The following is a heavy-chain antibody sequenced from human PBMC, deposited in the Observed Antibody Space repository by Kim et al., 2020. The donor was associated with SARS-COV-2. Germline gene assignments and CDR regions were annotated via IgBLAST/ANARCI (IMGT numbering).Heavy chain of an antibody. V-gene: IGHV1-18*01. J-gene: IGHJ4*02. Sequence: ASVKVSCKASGYTFTSYGISWVRQAPGQGLEWMGWISAYNGNTNYAQKLQGRVTMTTDTSTSTAYMELRSLRSDDTAVYYCAREPPQYIRNFLGYSEKNTPDHGYFDYWGQGTLVTVSS. D-gene: IGHD2-21*01. CDR2: ISAYNGNT. CDR3: AREPPQYIRNFLGYSEKNTPDHGYFDY. CDR1: GYTFTSYG.